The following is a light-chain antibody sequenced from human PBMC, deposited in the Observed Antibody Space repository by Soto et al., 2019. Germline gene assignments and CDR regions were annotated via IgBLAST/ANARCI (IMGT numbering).Light chain of an antibody. V-gene: IGLV1-44*01. CDR3: AAWDESPKVTV. Sequence: QSALTQPPSASGTPGQRVTISCSGSNSNIGRNTVNWYQQLPGAAPSLLIYSNNQRPSGVPDRFSGSKSGTSASLAISGLQSEDEADYYCAAWDESPKVTVFGGGTKVTVL. CDR1: NSNIGRNT. CDR2: SNN. J-gene: IGLJ3*02.